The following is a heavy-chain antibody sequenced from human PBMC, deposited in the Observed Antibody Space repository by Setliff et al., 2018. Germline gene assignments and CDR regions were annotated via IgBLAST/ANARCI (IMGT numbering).Heavy chain of an antibody. Sequence: SETLSLTCNVSGVSIANTASYWSWIRQPAGKTLEWIGYMYYSGDTNYNPSLKSRVTISVDTSKNQFSLELRSVTAADTAVYYCARLPPLHTPMALTFDYWGQGILVTVSS. D-gene: IGHD5-18*01. J-gene: IGHJ4*02. V-gene: IGHV4-61*10. CDR3: ARLPPLHTPMALTFDY. CDR2: MYYSGDT. CDR1: GVSIANTASY.